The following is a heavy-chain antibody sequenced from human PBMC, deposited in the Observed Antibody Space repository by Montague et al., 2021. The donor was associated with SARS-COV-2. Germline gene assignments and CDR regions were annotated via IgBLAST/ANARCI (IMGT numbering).Heavy chain of an antibody. J-gene: IGHJ6*03. D-gene: IGHD3-3*01. CDR1: GGSISSYY. CDR3: AGTYYDFWSGFIHYYYMDV. Sequence: TLSLTCTVSGGSISSYYWSWIRQPPGKGLEWIGYIYYSGSTNYNPSLKSRVTISVGTSKNQFSLKLCSVTAADTAVYYCAGTYYDFWSGFIHYYYMDVWGKGTTVTVSS. CDR2: IYYSGST. V-gene: IGHV4-59*01.